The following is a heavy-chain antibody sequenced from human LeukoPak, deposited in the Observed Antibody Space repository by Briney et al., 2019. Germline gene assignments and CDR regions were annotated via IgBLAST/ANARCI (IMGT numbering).Heavy chain of an antibody. CDR2: FHTSGST. D-gene: IGHD2-15*01. Sequence: SETLSLTCTVSGGSLSSGNKYWSWIRQPAGKGLEWIGRFHTSGSTNYNPSLKSRVTISVDASKNQFSLKLSSVTAADTAVYFCARVDGSCSGGSCPSGNWFDPWGQGTLVTVSS. V-gene: IGHV4-61*02. CDR1: GGSLSSGNKY. J-gene: IGHJ5*02. CDR3: ARVDGSCSGGSCPSGNWFDP.